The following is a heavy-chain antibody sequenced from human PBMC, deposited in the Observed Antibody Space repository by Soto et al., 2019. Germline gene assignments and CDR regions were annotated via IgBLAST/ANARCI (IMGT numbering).Heavy chain of an antibody. CDR2: INPSGGSA. CDR3: ARDRTSGGLFDY. V-gene: IGHV1-46*01. CDR1: GYTFTSYY. D-gene: IGHD2-15*01. Sequence: QVQLVQSGAEVKKPGASVKVSCKASGYTFTSYYMHWVRQAPGQGLEWMGIINPSGGSANYAQKCQGRVTMPRDTSTSTVYMELSSRRSDDTAVYYCARDRTSGGLFDYWGQGTLVTVSS. J-gene: IGHJ4*02.